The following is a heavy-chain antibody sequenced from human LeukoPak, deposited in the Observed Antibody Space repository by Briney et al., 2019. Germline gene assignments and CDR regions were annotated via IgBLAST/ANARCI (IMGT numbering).Heavy chain of an antibody. CDR3: ARSASSTSRSAFDI. Sequence: SETLSLTCAISGGSISSNYWSWIRQPPGKGLEWIGYCHYSGNTNYNPSLKSRATIAVDMSKNQFSLTLNSVTAADTAVYYCARSASSTSRSAFDIWGQGTRVTASS. J-gene: IGHJ3*02. V-gene: IGHV4-59*13. CDR1: GGSISSNY. CDR2: CHYSGNT.